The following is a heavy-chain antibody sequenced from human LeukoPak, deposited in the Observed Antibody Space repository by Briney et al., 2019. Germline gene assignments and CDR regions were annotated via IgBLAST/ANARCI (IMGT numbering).Heavy chain of an antibody. CDR2: IYYSGST. CDR3: ARDDPRGYTHGHGHYYYYMDI. V-gene: IGHV4-39*07. CDR1: GGSISSSSYY. D-gene: IGHD5-18*01. Sequence: SETLSLTCTVSGGSISSSSYYWGWIRQPPGKGLEWIGSIYYSGSTYYNPSLKSRVTISVDTSKNQFSLKLSSVTAADTAVYYCARDDPRGYTHGHGHYYYYMDIWGKGTTVTVSS. J-gene: IGHJ6*03.